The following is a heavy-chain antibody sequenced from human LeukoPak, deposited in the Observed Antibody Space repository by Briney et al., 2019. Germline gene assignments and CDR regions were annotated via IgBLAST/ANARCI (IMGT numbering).Heavy chain of an antibody. CDR1: GESLSKYY. CDR3: ASSVGSTDY. D-gene: IGHD1-26*01. V-gene: IGHV4-34*01. J-gene: IGHJ4*02. CDR2: INHRGST. Sequence: SETLSLTCAVYGESLSKYYWSWIRQSPGKGLEWIGEINHRGSTNLNPSLKSRVTLSVDTSKHQFSLKLTSMTAADAAVYYCASSVGSTDYWGQGTLVTVSS.